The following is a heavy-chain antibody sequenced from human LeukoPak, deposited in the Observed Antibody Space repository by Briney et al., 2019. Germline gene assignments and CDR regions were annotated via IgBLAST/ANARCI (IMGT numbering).Heavy chain of an antibody. CDR1: GGSISSGGYS. D-gene: IGHD2-15*01. J-gene: IGHJ4*02. CDR3: ARERCSGGSCLFDY. Sequence: SETLSLTCAVSGGSISSGGYSWSWIRQPPGKGLEWIGYIYHSGSTYYNPSLKSRVTISVDRSKNQFPLKLSSVTAADTAVYYCARERCSGGSCLFDYWGQGTLVTVSS. V-gene: IGHV4-30-2*01. CDR2: IYHSGST.